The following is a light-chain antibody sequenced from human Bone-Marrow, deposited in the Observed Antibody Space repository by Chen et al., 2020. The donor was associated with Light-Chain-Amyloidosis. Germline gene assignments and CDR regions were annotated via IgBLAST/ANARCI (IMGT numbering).Light chain of an antibody. CDR2: EVT. CDR3: SSYTITNTLV. J-gene: IGLJ1*01. Sequence: QSALTPAASVSGYPGQSITNSCTGTSSDVGGDNHVSWYQQHPDKAPKLMIYEVTNRPSWVPDRFSGSKSDNTASLTISGLQTEDEADYFCSSYTITNTLVFGSGTRVTVL. V-gene: IGLV2-14*01. CDR1: SSDVGGDNH.